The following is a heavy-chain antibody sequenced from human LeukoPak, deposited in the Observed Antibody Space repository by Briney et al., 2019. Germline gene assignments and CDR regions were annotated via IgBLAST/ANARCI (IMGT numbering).Heavy chain of an antibody. J-gene: IGHJ3*02. D-gene: IGHD3-9*01. Sequence: SETLSLTCTVSGGSISSGGYYWSWIRQHPGKGLEWIGYIYYSGSTYYNPSLKSRVTISVDTSKNQFSLKLSSVTAADTAVYYCARVGSDILTGYGAFDIWGQGTMVTDSS. CDR3: ARVGSDILTGYGAFDI. V-gene: IGHV4-31*03. CDR2: IYYSGST. CDR1: GGSISSGGYY.